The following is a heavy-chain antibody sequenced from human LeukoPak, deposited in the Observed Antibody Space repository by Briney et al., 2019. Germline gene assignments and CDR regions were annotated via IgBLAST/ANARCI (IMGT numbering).Heavy chain of an antibody. V-gene: IGHV4-4*07. CDR2: IYTSGST. D-gene: IGHD2-2*01. J-gene: IGHJ6*03. CDR3: AASIVVVPAAHPYTYYYYMDV. Sequence: SETLSLTCTVSGGSISSYYWSWIRQPAGKGLEWIGRIYTSGSTNYNPSLKSRVTMSVDTSKNQFSLKLSSATAADTAVYYCAASIVVVPAAHPYTYYYYMDVWGKGTTVTVSS. CDR1: GGSISSYY.